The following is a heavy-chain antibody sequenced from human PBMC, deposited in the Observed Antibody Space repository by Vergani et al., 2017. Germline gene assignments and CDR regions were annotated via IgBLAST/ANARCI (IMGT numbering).Heavy chain of an antibody. V-gene: IGHV1-3*01. Sequence: QVQLVQSGAEVKKPGSSVKVSCKASGGTFSSYAISWVRQAPGQGLEWMGWINAGNGNTKYSQKFQGRVTITRDTSASTAYMELSSLRSEDTAVYYCAGVGGGWRNWFDPWGQGTLVTVSS. D-gene: IGHD6-19*01. CDR2: INAGNGNT. CDR1: GGTFSSYA. CDR3: AGVGGGWRNWFDP. J-gene: IGHJ5*02.